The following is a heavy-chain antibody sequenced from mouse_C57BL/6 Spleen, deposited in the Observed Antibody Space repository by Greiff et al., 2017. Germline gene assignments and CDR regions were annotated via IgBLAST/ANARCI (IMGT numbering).Heavy chain of an antibody. J-gene: IGHJ4*01. CDR3: ARSGGKGGMDY. CDR1: GYAFTNYL. V-gene: IGHV1-54*01. D-gene: IGHD1-3*01. Sequence: QVQLQQSGAELVRPGTSVKVSCKASGYAFTNYLIEWVKQRPGQGLEWIGVINPGSGGTNYNEKFKGKATLTADKSSSTAYMQLSRLTSEDSAVYFCARSGGKGGMDYWGQGTSVTVSS. CDR2: INPGSGGT.